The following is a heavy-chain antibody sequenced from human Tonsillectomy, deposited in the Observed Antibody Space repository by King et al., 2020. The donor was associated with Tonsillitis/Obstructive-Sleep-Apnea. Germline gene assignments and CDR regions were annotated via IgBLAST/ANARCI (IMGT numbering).Heavy chain of an antibody. CDR2: IDHSGGT. D-gene: IGHD4-11*01. CDR1: GGSFSGYY. V-gene: IGHV4-34*01. CDR3: ARLISGDYSNGNWFDP. Sequence: VQLQQWGAGLLKPSETLSLTCVVYGGSFSGYYWSWIRQPPGKGLEWIGEIDHSGGTNYKPSLKSRVSVSADTSKKQFSLKLRSVTAADTAVYYCARLISGDYSNGNWFDPWGQGTLAT. J-gene: IGHJ5*02.